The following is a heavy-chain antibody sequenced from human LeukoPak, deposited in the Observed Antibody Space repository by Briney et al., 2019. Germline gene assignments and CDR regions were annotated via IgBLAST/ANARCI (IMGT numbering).Heavy chain of an antibody. Sequence: PSETLSLTCTVSGGSISSYYWSWIRQPAGKGLEWIGRIHTSGITNYNPSLESRVTMSGDTPKNQFSLKLRSVTAADTAVYYCARYASGYYYIDYWGQGTLVTVSS. J-gene: IGHJ4*02. CDR2: IHTSGIT. V-gene: IGHV4-4*07. D-gene: IGHD3-10*01. CDR1: GGSISSYY. CDR3: ARYASGYYYIDY.